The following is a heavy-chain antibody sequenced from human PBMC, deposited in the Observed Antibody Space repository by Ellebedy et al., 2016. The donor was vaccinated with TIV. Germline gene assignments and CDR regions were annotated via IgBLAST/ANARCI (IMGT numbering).Heavy chain of an antibody. D-gene: IGHD3-16*01. Sequence: GGSLRLXXAASGFTFSSYGMHWVRQAPGKGLEWVAVISYDGSNKYYADSVKGRFTISRDNSKNTLYLQMNSLRAEDTAVYYCAKEIRGGARNWYFDLWGRGTLVTVSS. V-gene: IGHV3-30*18. CDR1: GFTFSSYG. J-gene: IGHJ2*01. CDR2: ISYDGSNK. CDR3: AKEIRGGARNWYFDL.